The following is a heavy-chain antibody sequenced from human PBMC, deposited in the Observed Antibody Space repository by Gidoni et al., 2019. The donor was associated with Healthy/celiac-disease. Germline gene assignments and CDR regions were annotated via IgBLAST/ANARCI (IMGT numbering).Heavy chain of an antibody. Sequence: EVQLVESGGGLVQPGGSLRLSCAASGFTFSSYWMSWVRQAPGKGLGWVANIKQDGSEKYYVDSVKGRFTISRDNAKNSLYLQMNSLRAEDTAVYYCARDQPYGSGGYVDYWGQGTLVTVSS. V-gene: IGHV3-7*05. J-gene: IGHJ4*02. CDR3: ARDQPYGSGGYVDY. CDR2: IKQDGSEK. D-gene: IGHD3-10*01. CDR1: GFTFSSYW.